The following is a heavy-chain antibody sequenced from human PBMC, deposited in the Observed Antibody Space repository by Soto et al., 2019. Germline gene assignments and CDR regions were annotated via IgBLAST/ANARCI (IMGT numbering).Heavy chain of an antibody. Sequence: DINWVRQATGQGLEWMGWMNPNSGNTGYAQKFQGRVTMTRNTSISTAYMELSSLRSEDTAVYYCARAVVVVPAASYDAFDIWGQGTMVTVSS. J-gene: IGHJ3*02. CDR1: D. V-gene: IGHV1-8*01. D-gene: IGHD2-2*01. CDR3: ARAVVVVPAASYDAFDI. CDR2: MNPNSGNT.